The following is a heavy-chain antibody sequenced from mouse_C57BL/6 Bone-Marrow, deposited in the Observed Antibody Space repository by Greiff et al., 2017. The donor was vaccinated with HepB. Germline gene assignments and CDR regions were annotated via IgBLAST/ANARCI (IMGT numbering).Heavy chain of an antibody. Sequence: QVQLQQSGAELVKPGASVKISCKASGYAFSSYWMNWVKQRPGKGLEWIGQIYPGDGDTNYNGKFKGKATLTADKSSSTAYMQLSSLTSEDSAVYVCARTYYDYAVPFAYWGQGTLVTVSA. D-gene: IGHD2-4*01. V-gene: IGHV1-80*01. CDR3: ARTYYDYAVPFAY. CDR2: IYPGDGDT. CDR1: GYAFSSYW. J-gene: IGHJ3*01.